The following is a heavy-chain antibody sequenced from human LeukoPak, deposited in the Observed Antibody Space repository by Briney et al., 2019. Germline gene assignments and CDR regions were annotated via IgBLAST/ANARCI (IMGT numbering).Heavy chain of an antibody. CDR1: GFTFDDYG. D-gene: IGHD1-14*01. J-gene: IGHJ3*02. CDR3: AKDQGMTPRPDAFDI. V-gene: IGHV3-20*04. CDR2: INWNGGST. Sequence: PGGSLRLSCAASGFTFDDYGMSWVRQAPGKGLEWVSGINWNGGSTGYADSVKGRFTISRDNAKNSLYLQMNSLRAEDTAVYYCAKDQGMTPRPDAFDIWGQGTMVTVSS.